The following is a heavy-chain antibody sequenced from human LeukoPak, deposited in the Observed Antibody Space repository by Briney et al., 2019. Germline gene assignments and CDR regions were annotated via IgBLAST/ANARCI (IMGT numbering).Heavy chain of an antibody. CDR2: IFPGDSDI. J-gene: IGHJ4*02. V-gene: IGHV5-51*01. Sequence: GESLKISCKGSGYTFTSYWIAWVRQMPGKGLEWMGIIFPGDSDIRYSPSFQGQVTISADKSISTAYLQWSSLKASDTAMYYCARTAEASSGYSHWGQGTLVTVSS. D-gene: IGHD3-22*01. CDR1: GYTFTSYW. CDR3: ARTAEASSGYSH.